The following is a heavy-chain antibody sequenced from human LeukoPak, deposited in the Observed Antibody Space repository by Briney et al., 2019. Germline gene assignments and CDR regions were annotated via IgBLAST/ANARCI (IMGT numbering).Heavy chain of an antibody. J-gene: IGHJ4*02. V-gene: IGHV4-34*01. CDR3: VRVGGYDSSGMLDY. D-gene: IGHD3-22*01. Sequence: SETLSLTCAVYGGSFSGYYWSWIRQPPGKGLEWIGEINHSGSTNYNPSLKSRATISVDTSKNQFSLKLSSVTAADTAVYYCVRVGGYDSSGMLDYWGQGTLVTVSS. CDR2: INHSGST. CDR1: GGSFSGYY.